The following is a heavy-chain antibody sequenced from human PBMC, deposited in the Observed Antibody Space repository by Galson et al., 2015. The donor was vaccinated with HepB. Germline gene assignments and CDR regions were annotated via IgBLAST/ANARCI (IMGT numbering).Heavy chain of an antibody. CDR2: IKSDGSST. CDR1: GFTFSSYW. CDR3: ARVILTDYTYTLDY. D-gene: IGHD3-9*01. Sequence: SLRLSCAASGFTFSSYWMHWVRQAPGKGLVWVSRIKSDGSSTNYADSVKGRFTISRDNAKNTLYLQMNSLRAEDAAVYYCARVILTDYTYTLDYWGQGTLVTVSS. V-gene: IGHV3-74*01. J-gene: IGHJ4*02.